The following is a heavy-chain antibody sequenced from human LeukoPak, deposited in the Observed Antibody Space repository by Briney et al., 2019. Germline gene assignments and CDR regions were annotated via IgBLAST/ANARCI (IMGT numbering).Heavy chain of an antibody. CDR2: IRYDGSNK. CDR1: GFTFSSYG. J-gene: IGHJ4*02. V-gene: IGHV3-30*02. D-gene: IGHD6-19*01. Sequence: GGSLRLSCAASGFTFSSYGMHWVRQAPGKGLEWAAFIRYDGSNKYYADSVKGRFTISRDNSKNTLYLQMNSLTTEDTAVYFCAKDRGSVFDYWGQGTLVTVSS. CDR3: AKDRGSVFDY.